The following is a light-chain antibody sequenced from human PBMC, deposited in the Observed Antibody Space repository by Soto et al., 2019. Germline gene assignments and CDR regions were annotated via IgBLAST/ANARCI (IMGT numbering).Light chain of an antibody. CDR2: AAS. CDR3: QQYNTYPLT. CDR1: QTISGW. V-gene: IGKV1-5*01. J-gene: IGKJ1*01. Sequence: DIHMTQSPSTLCGSVGDRVTITCRASQTISGWLAWYQQKPGEAPKLLIYAASSLQSGVPSRFSGSASGTEFTLTISSLQPDDFATYSCQQYNTYPLTFGQGTKVDI.